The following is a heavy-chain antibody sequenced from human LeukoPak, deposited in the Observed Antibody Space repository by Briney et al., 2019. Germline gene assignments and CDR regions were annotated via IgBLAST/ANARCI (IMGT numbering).Heavy chain of an antibody. CDR2: MSYDGTIE. J-gene: IGHJ4*02. Sequence: PGGSLRLSCEASGFTFSIYGMHWVRQAPGKGPEWVAAMSYDGTIEYYADSVKGRFTISRDNSKNTLYLQMNSLRAEDTAVYYCAKDPAPEYSGCGFFDYWGQGTLVTVSS. CDR3: AKDPAPEYSGCGFFDY. CDR1: GFTFSIYG. D-gene: IGHD5-12*01. V-gene: IGHV3-30*18.